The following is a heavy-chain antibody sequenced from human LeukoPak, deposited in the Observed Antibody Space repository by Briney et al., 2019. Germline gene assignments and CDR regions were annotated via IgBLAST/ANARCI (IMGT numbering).Heavy chain of an antibody. CDR1: GGSISSGGCY. Sequence: KPSETLSLTCTVSGGSISSGGCYWSWIRQPPGKGLEWIGYIYHGGSTYYNPSLKSRVTISVDRSKNQFSLKLSSVTAADTAVYYCARGVAGIAMSQTFDYWGQGTLVTVSS. V-gene: IGHV4-30-2*01. J-gene: IGHJ4*02. CDR2: IYHGGST. D-gene: IGHD2-21*01. CDR3: ARGVAGIAMSQTFDY.